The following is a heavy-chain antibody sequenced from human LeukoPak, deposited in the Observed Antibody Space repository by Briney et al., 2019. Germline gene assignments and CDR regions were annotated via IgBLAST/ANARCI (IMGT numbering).Heavy chain of an antibody. CDR2: INSDGSST. V-gene: IGHV3-74*01. D-gene: IGHD3-22*01. CDR3: ACRPSNVYYYGVFDY. J-gene: IGHJ4*02. Sequence: PGGSLRLSCAASGFTFSSYWMHWVRHAPGKGLVWVSHINSDGSSTNYADSVKGRFTISRDNAKNSLYLQMNSLRVEDTAVYYCACRPSNVYYYGVFDYWGQGTLVTVSS. CDR1: GFTFSSYW.